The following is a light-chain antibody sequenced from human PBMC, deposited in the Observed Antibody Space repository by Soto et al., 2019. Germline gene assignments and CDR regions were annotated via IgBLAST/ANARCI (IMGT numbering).Light chain of an antibody. J-gene: IGKJ1*01. V-gene: IGKV3-20*01. Sequence: EIVLTHSPGTLSLSPGERATLSCRASQTVSSSYLAWYQQKPGQAPRLLIYGASSRATGIPDRFSGSGSGTDFTLTISRLEPEDFALYYCQQYETSLRTFGQGTKVDIK. CDR2: GAS. CDR3: QQYETSLRT. CDR1: QTVSSSY.